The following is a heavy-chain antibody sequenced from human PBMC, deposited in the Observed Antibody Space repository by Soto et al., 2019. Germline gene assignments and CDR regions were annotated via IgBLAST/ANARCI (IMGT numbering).Heavy chain of an antibody. V-gene: IGHV3-53*01. CDR2: IYSGGST. CDR1: GFTVSSNY. Sequence: GGSLRLSCAASGFTVSSNYMSWVRQAPGKGLEWVSVIYSGGSTYYADSVKGRFTISRDNSKNTLYLQMNSLRAEDTAVYYCAQDRGSCTGGSCFYSIYYWGQGTLVTVSS. J-gene: IGHJ4*02. D-gene: IGHD2-15*01. CDR3: AQDRGSCTGGSCFYSIYY.